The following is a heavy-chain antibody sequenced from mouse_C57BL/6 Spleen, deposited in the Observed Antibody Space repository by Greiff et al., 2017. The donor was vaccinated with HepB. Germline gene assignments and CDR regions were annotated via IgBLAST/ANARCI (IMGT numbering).Heavy chain of an antibody. CDR1: GFSFNTYA. Sequence: GGGLVQPKGSLKLSCAASGFSFNTYAMNWVRQAPGKGLEWVARIRSKSNNYATYYADSVKDRFTISRDDSESMLYLQMNNLKTEDTAMYYCVRGNGYPYYFDYWGQGTTLTVSS. CDR2: IRSKSNNYAT. CDR3: VRGNGYPYYFDY. J-gene: IGHJ2*01. D-gene: IGHD2-2*01. V-gene: IGHV10-1*01.